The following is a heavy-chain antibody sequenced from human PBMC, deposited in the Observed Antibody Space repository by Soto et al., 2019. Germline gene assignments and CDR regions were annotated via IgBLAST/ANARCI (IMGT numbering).Heavy chain of an antibody. CDR2: IDHDGPT. J-gene: IGHJ4*02. CDR3: VRDSHGDY. V-gene: IGHV3-74*01. CDR1: GFTFSNYW. Sequence: EVQLVESGGGLVQPGGSLRLSCAGSGFTFSNYWMHWVRQAPGKGLEWVSRIDHDGPTDYADSVRGRFTISRDNAENKLYLQRNSLRTEDTAVYYCVRDSHGDYWGQGTRVTVSS.